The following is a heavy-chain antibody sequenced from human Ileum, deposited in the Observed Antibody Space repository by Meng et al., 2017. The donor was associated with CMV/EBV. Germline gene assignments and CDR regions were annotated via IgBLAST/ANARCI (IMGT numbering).Heavy chain of an antibody. J-gene: IGHJ4*02. Sequence: SGVTFSSYSMNWVRQAPGKGLEWVSSISSSSSYIYYADSVKGRFTISRDNAKNSLYLQMNSLRAEDTAVYYCARAFPGQLWSPSPLDYWGQGTLVTVSS. V-gene: IGHV3-21*01. CDR3: ARAFPGQLWSPSPLDY. D-gene: IGHD5-18*01. CDR1: GVTFSSYS. CDR2: ISSSSSYI.